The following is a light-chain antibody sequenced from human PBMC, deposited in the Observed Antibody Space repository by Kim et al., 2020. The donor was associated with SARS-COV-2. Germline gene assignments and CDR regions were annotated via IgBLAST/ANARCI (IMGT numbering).Light chain of an antibody. CDR3: QQYDTTPFT. V-gene: IGKV1-33*01. CDR2: DAA. Sequence: DIQLTQSPSSLSASVGDRVTITCQASEDVSDYFNWYHQKPGEAPKVLIRDAANLESGVPSRFSRGGYGTEFSLTINSVQPEDMGTYYCQQYDTTPFTFGQGTRLEIK. J-gene: IGKJ5*01. CDR1: EDVSDY.